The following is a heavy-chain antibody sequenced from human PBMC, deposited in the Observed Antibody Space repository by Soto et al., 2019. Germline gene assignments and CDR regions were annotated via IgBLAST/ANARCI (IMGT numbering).Heavy chain of an antibody. CDR3: ARDLVIRGIGAFDS. CDR1: GVSLSSAGNY. CDR2: IHNSGST. V-gene: IGHV4-31*03. Sequence: SETLSLTCTVSGVSLSSAGNYCACIRQHPGNGLEWIGDIHNSGSTHHNPSLKSRVAMSIDTSDNQVSLRLSSVTAADTAVYYCARDLVIRGIGAFDSWGQGTLVTVSS. D-gene: IGHD3-10*01. J-gene: IGHJ4*02.